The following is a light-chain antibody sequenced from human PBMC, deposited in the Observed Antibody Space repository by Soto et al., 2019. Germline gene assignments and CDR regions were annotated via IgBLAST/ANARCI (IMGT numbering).Light chain of an antibody. CDR3: QQSYIAPWT. Sequence: DIPMTPSPSSPSAFGGDRGTITCPAGQDITNQLNWYQQKPGKAPKLLIYAASSLQSGVPSRFSGGGSGTDFTLTISSLLPEDYATYYCQQSYIAPWTFGQGTKVDIK. CDR2: AAS. CDR1: QDITNQ. J-gene: IGKJ1*01. V-gene: IGKV1-39*01.